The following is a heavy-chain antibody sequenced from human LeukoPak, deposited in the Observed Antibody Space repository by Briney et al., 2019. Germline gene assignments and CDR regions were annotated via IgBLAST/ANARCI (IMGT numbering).Heavy chain of an antibody. Sequence: ASVKVSCKASGYTFTGYYMHWVRQAPGQGLEWMGWINPNSGGTNYAQKLQGRVTMTRDTSISTAYMELSRLRSDDTAVYYCARGSDDCWSGYSPSYWGQGTLVTVSS. D-gene: IGHD3-3*01. CDR3: ARGSDDCWSGYSPSY. CDR2: INPNSGGT. J-gene: IGHJ4*02. V-gene: IGHV1-2*02. CDR1: GYTFTGYY.